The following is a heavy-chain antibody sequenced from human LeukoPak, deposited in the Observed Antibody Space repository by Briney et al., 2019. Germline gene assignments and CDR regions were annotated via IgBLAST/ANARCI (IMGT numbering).Heavy chain of an antibody. J-gene: IGHJ3*02. CDR1: GYTFTSYG. CDR2: ISAYNGKE. V-gene: IGHV1-18*01. Sequence: ASVKVSCKASGYTFTSYGITWVRQAPGQGLEWMGWISAYNGKENYAQKFQGRVAMTTDTSTSTAYMELRSLRSDDTAVYYCATAGSGGAHVNAFGIWGQGTVVTVSS. CDR3: ATAGSGGAHVNAFGI. D-gene: IGHD4/OR15-4a*01.